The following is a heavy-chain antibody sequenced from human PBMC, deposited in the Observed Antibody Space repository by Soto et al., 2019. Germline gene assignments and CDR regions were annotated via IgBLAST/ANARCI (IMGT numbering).Heavy chain of an antibody. CDR2: IYYSGST. CDR1: NESLCSND. V-gene: IGHV4-59*01. CDR3: ARSFMVPVDFFDY. D-gene: IGHD3-10*01. J-gene: IGHJ4*02. Sequence: PSETLALTCTVSNESLCSNDGSGIRQSPGKGLEWIGNIYYSGSTNYNPSLKSRVTMSIDTSKNQFTLKLSSVTAADTGVYFCARSFMVPVDFFDYWGQGTLVTVSS.